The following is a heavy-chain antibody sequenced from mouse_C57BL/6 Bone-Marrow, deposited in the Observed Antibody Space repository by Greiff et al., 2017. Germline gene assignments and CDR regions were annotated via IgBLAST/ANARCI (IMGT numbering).Heavy chain of an antibody. J-gene: IGHJ1*03. CDR2: IDPETGGT. D-gene: IGHD2-1*01. CDR1: GYTFTDYE. CDR3: TRDGTYWYFDV. Sequence: VQLQQSGAELVRPGASVTLSCKASGYTFTDYEMHWVKQTPVHGLEWIGAIDPETGGTDYNQKFKGKAILTADKSSSTAYMELRSLTSEDSAVYYCTRDGTYWYFDVWGTGTTVTVSS. V-gene: IGHV1-15*01.